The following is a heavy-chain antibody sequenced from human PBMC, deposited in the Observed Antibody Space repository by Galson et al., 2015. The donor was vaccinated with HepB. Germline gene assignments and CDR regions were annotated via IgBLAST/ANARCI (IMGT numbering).Heavy chain of an antibody. CDR3: ARGGYSDTWYDYYGMDV. J-gene: IGHJ6*02. Sequence: SLRLSCATSGFNFDDYAMHWVRQGPGKGLEWVSSVTWNSGSMGYADSVKGRFTISRDNAKNTLYLQMNSLRVEDTAVYFCARGGYSDTWYDYYGMDVWGQGTTVTVSS. D-gene: IGHD1-26*01. CDR2: VTWNSGSM. CDR1: GFNFDDYA. V-gene: IGHV3-9*01.